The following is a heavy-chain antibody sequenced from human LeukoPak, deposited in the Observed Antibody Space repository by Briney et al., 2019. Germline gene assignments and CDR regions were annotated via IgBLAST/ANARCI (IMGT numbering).Heavy chain of an antibody. CDR2: IIPIFGTA. V-gene: IGHV1-69*13. CDR3: ARVRYCSSTSCYADPPYYYYYYMDV. J-gene: IGHJ6*03. Sequence: GASVKVSCKASGGTFSSYAISWVRQAPGQGLEWMGGIIPIFGTANYAQKFQGRVTITADESTSTAYMELSSLRSEDTAVYYCARVRYCSSTSCYADPPYYYYYYMDVWGKGTTVTISS. CDR1: GGTFSSYA. D-gene: IGHD2-2*01.